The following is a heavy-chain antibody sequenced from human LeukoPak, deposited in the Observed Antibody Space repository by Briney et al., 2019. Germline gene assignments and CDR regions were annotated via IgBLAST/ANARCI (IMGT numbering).Heavy chain of an antibody. V-gene: IGHV4-34*01. CDR1: GGSFSDYY. J-gene: IGHJ6*03. CDR3: ARSMVQALYHYYYMDV. D-gene: IGHD3-10*01. CDR2: INHSGST. Sequence: SETLSLTCAVYGGSFSDYYWSWIRQPPGKGLEWIGEINHSGSTNYNPSLKSRVTISVDTSKNQFSLKLSSVTAADTAVYYCARSMVQALYHYYYMDVWGKGTTVTVSS.